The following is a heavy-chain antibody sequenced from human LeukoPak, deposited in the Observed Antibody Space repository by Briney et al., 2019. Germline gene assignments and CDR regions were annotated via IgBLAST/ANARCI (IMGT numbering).Heavy chain of an antibody. J-gene: IGHJ4*02. CDR3: ARDSSEGYFDY. CDR2: INHSGST. CDR1: GGSFSGYY. Sequence: PSETLSLTCAVYGGSFSGYYWSWIRQPPGKGLEWIGEINHSGSTNYNPSLKTRVTIPVNTSKNQFSLKLSSVTAADTAVYYCARDSSEGYFDYWGQGTLVTVSS. D-gene: IGHD4-11*01. V-gene: IGHV4-34*01.